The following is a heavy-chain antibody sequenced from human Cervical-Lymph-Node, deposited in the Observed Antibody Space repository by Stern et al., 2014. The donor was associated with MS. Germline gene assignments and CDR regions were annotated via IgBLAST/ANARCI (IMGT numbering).Heavy chain of an antibody. CDR3: ARGLGGILRFLEWGFDP. J-gene: IGHJ5*02. V-gene: IGHV1-46*01. Sequence: QVQLVQSGAEVKKPGASVKVSCKASGYTFTSYYMHWVRQAPGQGLEWMGIINPSGGSTSYAQKFQGRVTMTRDTSTSTVYMELSSLRSEDTAVYYCARGLGGILRFLEWGFDPWGQGTLVTVSS. D-gene: IGHD3-3*01. CDR1: GYTFTSYY. CDR2: INPSGGST.